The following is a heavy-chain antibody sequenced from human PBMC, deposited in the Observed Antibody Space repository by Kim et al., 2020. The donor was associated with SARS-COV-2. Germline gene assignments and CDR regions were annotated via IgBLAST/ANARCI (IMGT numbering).Heavy chain of an antibody. J-gene: IGHJ6*02. CDR3: SRDNSGYDMRGYYHYGMDV. CDR1: GYTCADYP. V-gene: IGHV3-49*04. D-gene: IGHD5-12*01. Sequence: GGSLRLSCTTSGYTCADYPMSWVRQAPGKGREWVGFIRTTGFGGTTAYAASVKGRFTISRDDSNGIAYLQMNSLTTEDTGVYFCSRDNSGYDMRGYYHYGMDVWGQGTTVTVSS. CDR2: IRTTGFGGTT.